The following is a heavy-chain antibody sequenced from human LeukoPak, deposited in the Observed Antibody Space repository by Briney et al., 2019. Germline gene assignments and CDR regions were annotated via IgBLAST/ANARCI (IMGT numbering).Heavy chain of an antibody. Sequence: GGSLRLSLAASGFTFSDSYMTWVRQAPGKGVEWVAYISGSGHDINYSDSVKGRFTISRDNAKNSLYLQMSSLRVEDTAVYYCTRDPRHFDSCGQGTLVTVSS. D-gene: IGHD6-6*01. CDR2: ISGSGHDI. CDR1: GFTFSDSY. J-gene: IGHJ5*01. V-gene: IGHV3-11*04. CDR3: TRDPRHFDS.